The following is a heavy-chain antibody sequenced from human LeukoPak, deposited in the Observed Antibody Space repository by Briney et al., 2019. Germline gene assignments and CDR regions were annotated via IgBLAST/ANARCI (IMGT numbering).Heavy chain of an antibody. V-gene: IGHV1-2*02. CDR3: ARGEVSSWYVRNYYMDV. D-gene: IGHD6-13*01. Sequence: GASVKVSCKASGYTFTGYYMHWVRQAPGQGLEWMGWINPNSGGTNYAQKFQGRVTMTRDTSISTAYMELSRLRSDDTAVYYCARGEVSSWYVRNYYMDVWGKGTTVTVSS. CDR2: INPNSGGT. J-gene: IGHJ6*03. CDR1: GYTFTGYY.